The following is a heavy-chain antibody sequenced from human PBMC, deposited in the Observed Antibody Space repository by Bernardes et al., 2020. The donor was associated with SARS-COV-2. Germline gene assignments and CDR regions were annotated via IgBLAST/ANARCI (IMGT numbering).Heavy chain of an antibody. CDR1: GASMSSNF. Sequence: SETLSLTCTVSGASMSSNFWSCIRQPPGKGLEWIVYIYSTGSTKYTPSLLSRVSISVGTSNKDFSLNLSSVTAADTAVYYCARLPVTTFGWYFDLWGRGTPVTVSS. J-gene: IGHJ2*01. CDR2: IYSTGST. D-gene: IGHD4-17*01. CDR3: ARLPVTTFGWYFDL. V-gene: IGHV4-59*08.